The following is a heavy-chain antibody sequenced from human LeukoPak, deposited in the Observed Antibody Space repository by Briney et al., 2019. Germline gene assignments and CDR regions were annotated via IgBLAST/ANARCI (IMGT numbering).Heavy chain of an antibody. CDR3: ARLDYSGSFYSDY. J-gene: IGHJ4*02. CDR2: IYSGGST. D-gene: IGHD1-26*01. CDR1: GFTVSSNY. Sequence: PGGSLRLSCAASGFTVSSNYMSWVRQAPGKGLEWVSVIYSGGSTYYADSVKGRFTISRDNSKNTLYLQMNSLRAEDTAVYYCARLDYSGSFYSDYWGQGTLVTVSS. V-gene: IGHV3-53*01.